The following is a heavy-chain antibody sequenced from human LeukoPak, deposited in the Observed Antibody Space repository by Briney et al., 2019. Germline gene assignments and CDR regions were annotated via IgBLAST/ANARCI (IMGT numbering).Heavy chain of an antibody. D-gene: IGHD3-10*01. V-gene: IGHV4-4*07. Sequence: SETLSLTCTVSGGSISSYCWSWIRQPAGKGLEWIGRIYTSGSTNYNPLLKSRVTMSVDTSKNQFSLKLSSVTAADTAVYYCARNGGLNYYGSGGYNWFDPWGQRTLVTVSS. CDR2: IYTSGST. CDR3: ARNGGLNYYGSGGYNWFDP. J-gene: IGHJ5*02. CDR1: GGSISSYC.